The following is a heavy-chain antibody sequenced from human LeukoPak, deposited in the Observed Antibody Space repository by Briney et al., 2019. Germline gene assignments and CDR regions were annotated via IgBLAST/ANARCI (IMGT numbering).Heavy chain of an antibody. D-gene: IGHD3-9*01. Sequence: EASVKVSCKASGGTFSSYAISWVRQAPGQGLEWRGGIIPIFGTANYAQKFQGRVTITADKSTSTAYMELSSLRSEDTAVYYCARDYPYYDILTGPSGGMDVWGKGTTVTVSS. J-gene: IGHJ6*04. CDR2: IIPIFGTA. CDR3: ARDYPYYDILTGPSGGMDV. CDR1: GGTFSSYA. V-gene: IGHV1-69*06.